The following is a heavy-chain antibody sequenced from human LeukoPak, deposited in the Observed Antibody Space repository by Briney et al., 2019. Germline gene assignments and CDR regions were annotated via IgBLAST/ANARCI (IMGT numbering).Heavy chain of an antibody. J-gene: IGHJ4*02. D-gene: IGHD2-2*01. Sequence: GGSLRLSCAASGFTFSSYAMSWVRRAPGKGLEWVAAISISGGNTYYADSVKGRFTISRDNSKNTLFLQMISLRAEDTAVYYCAKKRIIPVAVPYFDYWGQGTLVTVSS. CDR3: AKKRIIPVAVPYFDY. CDR1: GFTFSSYA. V-gene: IGHV3-23*01. CDR2: ISISGGNT.